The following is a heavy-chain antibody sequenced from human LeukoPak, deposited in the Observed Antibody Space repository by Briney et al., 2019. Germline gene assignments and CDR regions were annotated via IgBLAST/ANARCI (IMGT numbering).Heavy chain of an antibody. Sequence: PGGSLRLSCAASGFTFSSYSMNWVRQAPGKGLEWVSSISSSSSYIYYADSVKGRFTISRDNAKNSLYLQMNSLRAEDTAVYYCARGPPLHEHRSSVGFDPWGQGTLVTVSS. CDR1: GFTFSSYS. CDR2: ISSSSSYI. J-gene: IGHJ5*02. CDR3: ARGPPLHEHRSSVGFDP. V-gene: IGHV3-21*01.